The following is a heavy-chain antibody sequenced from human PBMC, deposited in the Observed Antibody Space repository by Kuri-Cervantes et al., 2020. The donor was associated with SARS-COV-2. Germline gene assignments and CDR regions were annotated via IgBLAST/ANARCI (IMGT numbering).Heavy chain of an antibody. V-gene: IGHV6-1*01. J-gene: IGHJ6*02. CDR1: GDSVSSNSAT. Sequence: SETLSLTCAISGDSVSSNSATWNWIRQSPSRGLEWLGTTYYRSKWYNDYAVSVKSRITINPDTSKNQFSLKLSSVTAADTAVYYCARNPKDSYYDFWSGLFHYYYYGMDVWGQGTTVTVSS. CDR2: TYYRSKWYN. CDR3: ARNPKDSYYDFWSGLFHYYYYGMDV. D-gene: IGHD3-3*01.